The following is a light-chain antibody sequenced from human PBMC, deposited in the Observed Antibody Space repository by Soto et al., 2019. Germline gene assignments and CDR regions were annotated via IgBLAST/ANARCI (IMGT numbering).Light chain of an antibody. Sequence: DIQMTQSPSSLSASVGDRVTIACQSRHDVSRNLNWFQQKPGEAPKLLIYDASNLERGVTSRFSASGSGTDFTFTSSSLQPEDVATYYCQQDNSTLSFGGGTEIELK. V-gene: IGKV1-33*01. CDR2: DAS. CDR3: QQDNSTLS. CDR1: HDVSRN. J-gene: IGKJ4*01.